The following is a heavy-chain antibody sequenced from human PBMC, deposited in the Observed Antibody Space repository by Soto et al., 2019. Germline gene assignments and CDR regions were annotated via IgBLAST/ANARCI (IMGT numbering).Heavy chain of an antibody. CDR2: IYYSGST. CDR3: ARGRRYSSSSGFWFDP. J-gene: IGHJ5*02. D-gene: IGHD6-6*01. V-gene: IGHV4-31*03. Sequence: PSETLSLTCTVSGGSISRGGYYWSGIRPHPGKGLEWIGYIYYSGSTYYNPSLKSRVTISVDTSKNQFSLKLSSVTAADTAVYYCARGRRYSSSSGFWFDPWGQGTLVTVSS. CDR1: GGSISRGGYY.